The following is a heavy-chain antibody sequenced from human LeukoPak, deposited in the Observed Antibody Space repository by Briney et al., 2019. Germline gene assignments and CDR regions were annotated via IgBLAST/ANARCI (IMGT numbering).Heavy chain of an antibody. CDR3: ARDDGEELAEYFQH. CDR1: GGTFSSYA. D-gene: IGHD1-7*01. V-gene: IGHV1-69*04. J-gene: IGHJ1*01. CDR2: IIPILGIA. Sequence: SVKVSCKVSGGTFSSYAISWVRQAPGQGLEWMGRIIPILGIANYAQKFQGRVTITADKSTSTAYMELSSLRSEDTAVYYCARDDGEELAEYFQHWGQGTLVTVSS.